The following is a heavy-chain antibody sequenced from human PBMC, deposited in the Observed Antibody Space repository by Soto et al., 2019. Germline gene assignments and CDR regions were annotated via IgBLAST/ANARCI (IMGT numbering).Heavy chain of an antibody. CDR2: FYWDDDK. Sequence: KSGPTLVNPTETLTLTCTFSGFSLSTNGVAVGWIRQPPGKALEWLGLFYWDDDKRYSPSLEGRLTITRDTSENQVVLTMTNMDPEDAGTYYCVYRKGAATGTGNWFDPWGQGIPVTVSS. V-gene: IGHV2-5*04. CDR3: VYRKGAATGTGNWFDP. D-gene: IGHD1-1*01. CDR1: GFSLSTNGVA. J-gene: IGHJ5*02.